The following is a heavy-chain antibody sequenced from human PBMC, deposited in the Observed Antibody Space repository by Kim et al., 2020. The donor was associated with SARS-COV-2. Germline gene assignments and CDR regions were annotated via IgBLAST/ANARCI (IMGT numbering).Heavy chain of an antibody. Sequence: GGSLRLSCAASGFTFSSYGMHWVRQAPGKGLEWVAVISYDGSNKYYADSVKGRFTISRDNSKNTLYLQMNSLRAEDTAVYYCAKASLGYSSGSIDAFDIWGQGTMVTVSS. CDR3: AKASLGYSSGSIDAFDI. D-gene: IGHD6-19*01. CDR1: GFTFSSYG. CDR2: ISYDGSNK. V-gene: IGHV3-30*18. J-gene: IGHJ3*02.